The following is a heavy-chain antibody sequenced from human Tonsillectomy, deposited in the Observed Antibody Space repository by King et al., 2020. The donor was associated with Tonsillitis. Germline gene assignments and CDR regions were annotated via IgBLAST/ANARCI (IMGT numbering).Heavy chain of an antibody. V-gene: IGHV3-48*01. CDR2: ISGDSSTI. D-gene: IGHD3-10*01. CDR3: AGDEGVAVRGLIIHFDY. J-gene: IGHJ4*02. Sequence: VQLVESGGGLVQPGGSLRLSCSVSGFTFSSSSMNWVRQAPGKGLEWVSYISGDSSTIYYADSVKGRFTISRDNAKNSLYLQMNSLRAEDTAVYFCAGDEGVAVRGLIIHFDYWGQGTLVTVSS. CDR1: GFTFSSSS.